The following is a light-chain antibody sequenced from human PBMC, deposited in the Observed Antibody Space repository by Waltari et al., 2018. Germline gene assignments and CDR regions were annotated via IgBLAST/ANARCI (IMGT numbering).Light chain of an antibody. Sequence: SSVLTQAPSVSVAPGQTATVNCGGDNIGGRSVHWYQQRPGRAPVLVVYLDSDRPSGIPDRFSGSKSGNAATLTISRVEAGDEADYYCHVWDGKTVMFGGGTKLTVL. J-gene: IGLJ3*02. CDR1: NIGGRS. CDR3: HVWDGKTVM. V-gene: IGLV3-21*02. CDR2: LDS.